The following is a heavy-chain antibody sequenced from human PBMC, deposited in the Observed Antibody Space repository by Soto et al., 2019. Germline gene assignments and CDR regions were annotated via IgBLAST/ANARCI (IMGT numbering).Heavy chain of an antibody. CDR3: ARDRGSSRPPGMDV. CDR1: GDSVSSNSAA. CDR2: TYYRSKWYN. J-gene: IGHJ6*02. D-gene: IGHD6-13*01. Sequence: SQTLSLTCTISGDSVSSNSAAWNWIRQSPSRGLEWLGRTYYRSKWYNDYAVSVKSRITINPGTSKNQFSLQLNSVTPEDTAVYYCARDRGSSRPPGMDVWGQGTTVTVSS. V-gene: IGHV6-1*01.